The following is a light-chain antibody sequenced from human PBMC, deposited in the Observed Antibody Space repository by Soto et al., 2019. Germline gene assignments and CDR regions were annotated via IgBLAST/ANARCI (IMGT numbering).Light chain of an antibody. Sequence: VLKMSVVAVSLKPTQTTTLCRVGSESVSSYLAWYQQKPGQARRLLIYDASNRATGIPARFSGSGSGTDFTLTISSLEPEDFAVYYCQQRSNWPRIPSGQGTRLENK. CDR1: ESVSSY. CDR2: DAS. J-gene: IGKJ5*01. CDR3: QQRSNWPRIP. V-gene: IGKV3-11*01.